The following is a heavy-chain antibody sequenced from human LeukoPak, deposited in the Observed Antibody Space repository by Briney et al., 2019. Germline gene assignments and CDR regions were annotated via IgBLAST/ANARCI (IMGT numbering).Heavy chain of an antibody. Sequence: ASVKVSCNASGYTFTSYAMNWVRQAPGQGLEWMGWISAYNGNTNYAQKLQGRVTMTTDTSTSTAYMELRSLRSDDTAVYYCARSDYGDYGIYYFDYWGQGTLVTVS. V-gene: IGHV1-18*01. CDR2: ISAYNGNT. D-gene: IGHD4-17*01. CDR1: GYTFTSYA. J-gene: IGHJ4*02. CDR3: ARSDYGDYGIYYFDY.